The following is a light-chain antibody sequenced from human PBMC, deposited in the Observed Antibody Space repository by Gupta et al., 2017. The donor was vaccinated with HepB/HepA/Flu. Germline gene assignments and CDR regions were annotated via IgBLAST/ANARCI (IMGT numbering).Light chain of an antibody. CDR1: QGISSS. V-gene: IGKV1-39*01. CDR2: RAF. J-gene: IGKJ2*01. CDR3: QQTDGTPYT. Sequence: DIQMTQSPSSLSASVGDRVTITCRASQGISSSLSWYQQKPGTAPKLLIYRAFSLQSGVPSRFSGSGSGTDFTLTITRLQPEDSATYFCQQTDGTPYTFGQGSQLDIK.